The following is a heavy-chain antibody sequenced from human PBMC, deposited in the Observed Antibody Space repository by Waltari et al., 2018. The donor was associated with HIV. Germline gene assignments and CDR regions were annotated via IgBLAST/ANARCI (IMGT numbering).Heavy chain of an antibody. Sequence: EVQLVESGGDLVQPGESLRLSCAASGFKFSSFWMNWVRQAPGKRLEWVANIKEDGSEKYYVDSVKGRFTISRDNVKNSLYVQMNSLRAEDTAVYYCARDASYFDFWSGGYYYYGLDVWGQGTTVTVSS. CDR1: GFKFSSFW. J-gene: IGHJ6*02. V-gene: IGHV3-7*01. CDR3: ARDASYFDFWSGGYYYYGLDV. CDR2: IKEDGSEK. D-gene: IGHD3-3*01.